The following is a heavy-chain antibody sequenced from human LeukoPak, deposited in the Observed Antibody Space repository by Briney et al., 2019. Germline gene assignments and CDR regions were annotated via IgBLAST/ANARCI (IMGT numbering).Heavy chain of an antibody. J-gene: IGHJ4*02. V-gene: IGHV1-46*01. Sequence: GASVKVSCKASGYTFTSYYMHWVRQAPGQGLEWMGIINPSGGSTSYAQKFQGRVTMTRDTSTSTAYMELSSLRSEDTAVYYCARDRSWFGEFGYWGQGTLVTVSS. CDR2: INPSGGST. CDR3: ARDRSWFGEFGY. CDR1: GYTFTSYY. D-gene: IGHD3-10*01.